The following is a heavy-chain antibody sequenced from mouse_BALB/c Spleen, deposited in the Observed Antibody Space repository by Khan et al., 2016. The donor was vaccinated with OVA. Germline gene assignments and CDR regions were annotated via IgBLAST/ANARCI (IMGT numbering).Heavy chain of an antibody. J-gene: IGHJ3*01. V-gene: IGHV2-2*02. CDR2: IWSAGST. CDR3: ARRGYDYGRGALFAY. CDR1: GFSLRNYS. Sequence: QVQLQQSGPGLVQPSQSLSITCTVPGFSLRNYSVHWVRQSPEKGLEWLGVIWSAGSTDYNAAFIPRLTISQDYSRSQAVFKMNSLQPNDTAIYYCARRGYDYGRGALFAYWGQGTLVTVSA. D-gene: IGHD2-4*01.